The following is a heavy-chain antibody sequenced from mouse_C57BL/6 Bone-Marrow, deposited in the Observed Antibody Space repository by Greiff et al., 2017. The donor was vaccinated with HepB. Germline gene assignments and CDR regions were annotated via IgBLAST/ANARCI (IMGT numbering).Heavy chain of an antibody. D-gene: IGHD1-1*01. CDR2: IDPSDSYT. J-gene: IGHJ2*01. CDR3: ARCSTYYGSSSYYFDY. Sequence: QVQLKQPGAELVMPGASVKLSCKASGYTFTSYWMHWVKQRPGQGLEWIGEIDPSDSYTNYNQKFKGKSTLTVDKSSSTAYMQLSSLTSEDSAVYYCARCSTYYGSSSYYFDYWGQGTTLTVSS. V-gene: IGHV1-69*01. CDR1: GYTFTSYW.